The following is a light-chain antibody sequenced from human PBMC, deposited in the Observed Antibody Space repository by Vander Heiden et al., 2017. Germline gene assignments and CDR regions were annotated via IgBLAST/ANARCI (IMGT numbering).Light chain of an antibody. V-gene: IGKV1-39*01. CDR1: QSISRY. CDR3: RQSDSTPYT. Sequence: DIQMTQSPPSLSASVGDRVTITCRASQSISRYLSWCRQKPGKAPKLLIYAASSLQSGVPSRFSDSGSGTDFTLTIGSLRPEDFATYYCRQSDSTPYTFGQGTKLEIK. J-gene: IGKJ2*01. CDR2: AAS.